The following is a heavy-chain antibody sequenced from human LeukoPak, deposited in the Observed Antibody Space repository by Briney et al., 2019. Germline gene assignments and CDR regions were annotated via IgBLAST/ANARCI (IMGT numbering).Heavy chain of an antibody. CDR1: GFTFSSYD. CDR2: IGTAGDP. J-gene: IGHJ6*04. D-gene: IGHD3-10*01. V-gene: IGHV3-13*05. Sequence: GGSLRLSCAASGFTFSSYDMHWVRQATGKGLEWVSAIGTAGDPYYPGSVKGRFTISRENAKNSLYLQMNSLRAGDTVVYYCARGNYYGSGSYSNYYYYGMDVWGKGTTVTVSS. CDR3: ARGNYYGSGSYSNYYYYGMDV.